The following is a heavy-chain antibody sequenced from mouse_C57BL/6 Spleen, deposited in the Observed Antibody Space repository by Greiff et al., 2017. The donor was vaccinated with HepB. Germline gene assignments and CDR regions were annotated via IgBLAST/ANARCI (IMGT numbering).Heavy chain of an antibody. D-gene: IGHD4-1*01. V-gene: IGHV3-6*01. CDR1: GYSITSGYY. J-gene: IGHJ3*01. CDR3: ARGRLGTFAY. Sequence: EVKLMESGPGLVKPSQSLSLTCSVTGYSITSGYYWNWIRQFPGNKLEWMGYISYDGSNNYNPSLKNRISITRDTSKNQFFLKLNSVTTEDTATYYCARGRLGTFAYWGQGALVTVST. CDR2: ISYDGSN.